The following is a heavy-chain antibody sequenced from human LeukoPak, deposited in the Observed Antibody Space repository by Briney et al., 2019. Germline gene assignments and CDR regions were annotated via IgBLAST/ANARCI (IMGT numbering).Heavy chain of an antibody. CDR2: INPNSGGT. Sequence: ASVKVSCKASGYTFTGYYMHWVRQAPGQGLEWMGWINPNSGGTNYAQKFQGRVTMTRDTSISTAYMELSRLRSDDTAVYYCASNLKSIAAAGTPIYYYYYYMDVWGKGTTVTVSS. V-gene: IGHV1-2*02. D-gene: IGHD6-13*01. J-gene: IGHJ6*03. CDR3: ASNLKSIAAAGTPIYYYYYYMDV. CDR1: GYTFTGYY.